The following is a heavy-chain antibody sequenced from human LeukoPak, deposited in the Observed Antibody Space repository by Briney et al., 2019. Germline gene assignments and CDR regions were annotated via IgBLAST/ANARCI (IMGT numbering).Heavy chain of an antibody. D-gene: IGHD4-17*01. CDR3: ARARGDYVPHYFDY. J-gene: IGHJ4*02. CDR1: GGTFSSYA. V-gene: IGHV1-69*13. CDR2: IIPIFGTA. Sequence: GASVKVSCKASGGTFSSYAISWVRQAPGRGLEWMGGIIPIFGTANYAQKFQGRVTITADESTSTAYMELSSLRSEDTAVYYCARARGDYVPHYFDYWGQGTLVTVSS.